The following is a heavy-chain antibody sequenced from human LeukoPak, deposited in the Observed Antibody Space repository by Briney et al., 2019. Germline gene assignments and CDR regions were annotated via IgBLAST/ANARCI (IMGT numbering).Heavy chain of an antibody. CDR2: INPNSGGT. D-gene: IGHD3-3*01. V-gene: IGHV1-2*04. CDR1: GYTFTGYY. J-gene: IGHJ6*02. CDR3: ATERRFFADYYYYGMDV. Sequence: ASVKVSCKASGYTFTGYYMHWVRQAPGQGLEWMGWINPNSGGTNYAQKFQGWVTMTRDTSISTAYMELSRLRSEDTAVYYCATERRFFADYYYYGMDVWGQGTTVTVSS.